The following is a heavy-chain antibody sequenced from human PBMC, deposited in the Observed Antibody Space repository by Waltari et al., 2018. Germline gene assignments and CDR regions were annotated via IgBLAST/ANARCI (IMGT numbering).Heavy chain of an antibody. D-gene: IGHD3-3*01. J-gene: IGHJ4*02. V-gene: IGHV5-10-1*03. Sequence: EVQLVQSGAEVKKPGESLRISCKGSGYSFTSYWISWVRQMPGKGLEWMGRIDPSDSYTNYSPSFQGHVTISADKSISTAYLQWSSLKASDTAMYYCARHNRLTIFVEPFDAGEFDYWGQGTLVTVSS. CDR1: GYSFTSYW. CDR2: IDPSDSYT. CDR3: ARHNRLTIFVEPFDAGEFDY.